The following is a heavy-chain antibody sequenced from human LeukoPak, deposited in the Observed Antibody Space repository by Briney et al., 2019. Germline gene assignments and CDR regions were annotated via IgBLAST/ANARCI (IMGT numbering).Heavy chain of an antibody. V-gene: IGHV3-30-3*01. CDR2: ISYDGNNQ. J-gene: IGHJ4*02. Sequence: PGTSLRLSCAVSGFAFSSLAMHWVRQAPGKGLEWVAFISYDGNNQYYADSVKGRFTISRDNSKNTLYLQMYNLRAEDTAIYYCARVGSRYCSGANCYDGFWGQGTLVSVSS. D-gene: IGHD2-15*01. CDR1: GFAFSSLA. CDR3: ARVGSRYCSGANCYDGF.